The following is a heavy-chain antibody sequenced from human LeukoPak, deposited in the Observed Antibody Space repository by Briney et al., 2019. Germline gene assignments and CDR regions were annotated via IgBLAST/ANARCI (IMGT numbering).Heavy chain of an antibody. CDR3: ARVYVGLPYYYYYYMDV. D-gene: IGHD2-8*01. CDR2: ISYDGSNK. J-gene: IGHJ6*03. CDR1: GFSFSSYA. Sequence: PGGSLRLSCAASGFSFSSYAMHWVGQAPGKGLEWVAVISYDGSNKYYADSVKGRFTISRDNSKNTLYLQMNSLRAEDTAVYYCARVYVGLPYYYYYYMDVWGKGTTVTVSS. V-gene: IGHV3-30*04.